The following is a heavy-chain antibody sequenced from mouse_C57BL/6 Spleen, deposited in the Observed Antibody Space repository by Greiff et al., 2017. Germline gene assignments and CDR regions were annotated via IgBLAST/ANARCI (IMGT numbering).Heavy chain of an antibody. V-gene: IGHV1-82*01. J-gene: IGHJ2*01. Sequence: QVQLQQSGPELVKPGASVKISCKASGYAFSSSWMNWVKQRPGKGLEWIGRIYPGDGDTNYNGKFKGKATLTADKSSSTAYMQLSSLTSEDSAVXFCARLPLIGGYSFDYWGQGTTLTVSS. CDR1: GYAFSSSW. CDR3: ARLPLIGGYSFDY. D-gene: IGHD1-1*02. CDR2: IYPGDGDT.